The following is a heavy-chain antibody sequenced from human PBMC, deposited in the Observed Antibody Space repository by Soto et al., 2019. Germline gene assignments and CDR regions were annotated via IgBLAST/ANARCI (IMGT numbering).Heavy chain of an antibody. V-gene: IGHV1-18*01. CDR3: ARDLKYCSGGSCYSLDYYYYYGMDV. CDR2: ISAYNGNT. Sequence: ASVKVSCKASGYTFTSYGISWVRQAPGQGLEWMGWISAYNGNTNYAQKLQGRVTMTTDTSTSTAYMELRSLRSDDTAVYYCARDLKYCSGGSCYSLDYYYYYGMDVWGQGTTVTVSS. D-gene: IGHD2-15*01. CDR1: GYTFTSYG. J-gene: IGHJ6*02.